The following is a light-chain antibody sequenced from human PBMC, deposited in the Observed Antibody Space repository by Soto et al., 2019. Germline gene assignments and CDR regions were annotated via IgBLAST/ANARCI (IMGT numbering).Light chain of an antibody. Sequence: EIVITQSQNTLSVSPGERAALSCRASQSIRSNLAWYQQKPGQAPRLLIYGASTRATGIPARFSGSGSGTEFTLTINSLQSEDFAIHYCQQYNNWPANPFCQGTLLAIK. V-gene: IGKV3D-15*01. J-gene: IGKJ5*01. CDR3: QQYNNWPANP. CDR2: GAS. CDR1: QSIRSN.